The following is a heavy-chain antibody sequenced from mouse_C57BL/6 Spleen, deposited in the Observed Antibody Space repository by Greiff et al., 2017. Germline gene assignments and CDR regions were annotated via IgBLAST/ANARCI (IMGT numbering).Heavy chain of an antibody. J-gene: IGHJ4*01. CDR3: AKDTTVYYYAMDN. D-gene: IGHD1-1*01. CDR1: GYTFTSYW. CDR2: IYPGSGST. Sequence: QVQLQQPGAELVKPGASVEMSCKASGYTFTSYWITWVKQRPGQGLEWIGDIYPGSGSTNYNEKFKSKATLTVDTSSSTAYMQLSSLTSEDSAVYYCAKDTTVYYYAMDNWGQRTSVTVSA. V-gene: IGHV1-55*01.